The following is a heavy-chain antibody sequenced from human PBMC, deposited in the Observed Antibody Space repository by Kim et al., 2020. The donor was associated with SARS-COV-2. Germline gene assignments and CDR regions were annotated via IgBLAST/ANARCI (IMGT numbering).Heavy chain of an antibody. CDR1: GYSFTSYW. J-gene: IGHJ6*02. CDR2: IDPSDSYT. D-gene: IGHD3-10*01. CDR3: ARLFMAMGYYGSGSPLGMDV. Sequence: GESLKISCKGSGYSFTSYWISWVRQMPGKGLEWMGRIDPSDSYTNYSPSFQGHVTISADKSISTAYLQWSSLKASDTAMYYCARLFMAMGYYGSGSPLGMDVWGQGTTVTVSS. V-gene: IGHV5-10-1*01.